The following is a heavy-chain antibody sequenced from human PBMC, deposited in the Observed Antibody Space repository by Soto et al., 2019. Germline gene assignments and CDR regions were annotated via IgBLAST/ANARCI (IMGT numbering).Heavy chain of an antibody. V-gene: IGHV4-59*01. CDR1: GGSISSYY. D-gene: IGHD1-1*01. J-gene: IGHJ4*02. Sequence: SETLSLTGTVSGGSISSYYRSWIRQPPGKGLAWIGYIYYSGRTNYNPSLKSRVTISVDTSKNQFSLKLSSVTAADTAVYYCARDFGSGTLDYWGQGTLVTVSS. CDR2: IYYSGRT. CDR3: ARDFGSGTLDY.